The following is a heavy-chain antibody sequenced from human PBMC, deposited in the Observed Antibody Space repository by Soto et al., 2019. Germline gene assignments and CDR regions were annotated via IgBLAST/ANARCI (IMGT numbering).Heavy chain of an antibody. D-gene: IGHD1-1*01. CDR1: GFPFPGSS. V-gene: IGHV3-21*01. Sequence: GGSLRLSCAASGFPFPGSSMNWVRQAPGKGLEWVASISSDSTYTHYADSVKGRFTIYRDHANNSLYLQMSSLRVEDTAFYYFASQEMEPPPYFFESWGQGTLVTVS. J-gene: IGHJ4*02. CDR3: ASQEMEPPPYFFES. CDR2: ISSDSTYT.